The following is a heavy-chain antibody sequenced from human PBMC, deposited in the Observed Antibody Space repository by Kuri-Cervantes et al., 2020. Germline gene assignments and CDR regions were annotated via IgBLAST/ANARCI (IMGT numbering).Heavy chain of an antibody. Sequence: GESLKISCAASGFTFDDYAMHWVRQAPGKGLEWVSVIYSGGSTYYADSVKGRFTISRDNSENTLYLQMNSLRAEDTAVYYCASKNGSSWYFNYYYYGMDVWGQGTTVTVSS. V-gene: IGHV3-66*01. D-gene: IGHD6-13*01. CDR3: ASKNGSSWYFNYYYYGMDV. CDR1: GFTFDDYA. J-gene: IGHJ6*02. CDR2: IYSGGST.